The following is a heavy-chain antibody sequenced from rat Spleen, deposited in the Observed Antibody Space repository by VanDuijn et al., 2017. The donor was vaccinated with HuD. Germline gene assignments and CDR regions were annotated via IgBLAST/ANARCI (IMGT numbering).Heavy chain of an antibody. CDR2: IRHDGSGT. D-gene: IGHD1-2*01. CDR1: GFTFSNYD. Sequence: EVQLVESGGGLVQPGRSMKLSCAASGFTFSNYDMAWVRQAPKKGLEWVATIRHDGSGTNYGDSVKGRFTISRDSAKSTLYLQMDSLRSEDTATYYCTRGFTVAVFWGQGTLVTVSS. CDR3: TRGFTVAVF. J-gene: IGHJ3*01. V-gene: IGHV5-22*01.